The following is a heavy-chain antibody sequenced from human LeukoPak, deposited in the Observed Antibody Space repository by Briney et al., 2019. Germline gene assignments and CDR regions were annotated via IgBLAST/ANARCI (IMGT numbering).Heavy chain of an antibody. D-gene: IGHD6-19*01. J-gene: IGHJ4*02. V-gene: IGHV3-30*04. CDR2: ISYDGGSQ. CDR1: GFTFDSYA. CDR3: ARDPPFSSGWSQNHFDH. Sequence: GRSLRLSCAPSGFTFDSYAMHWVRQAPGKGLEWVTLISYDGGSQSYADSVKGRFTISRDNAKNMLYLQMNSLRPEDTAVYYCARDPPFSSGWSQNHFDHWGQGTLVTVSS.